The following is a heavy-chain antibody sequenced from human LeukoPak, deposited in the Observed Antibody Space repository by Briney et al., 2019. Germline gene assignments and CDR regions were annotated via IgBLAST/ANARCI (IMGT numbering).Heavy chain of an antibody. CDR1: GGSFSGYY. CDR3: ARVWGSVLTGYYYFDY. J-gene: IGHJ4*02. D-gene: IGHD3-9*01. CDR2: INHSGST. V-gene: IGHV4-34*01. Sequence: SETLSLTCAVYGGSFSGYYWSWIRQPPGKGLEWIGEINHSGSTNYNPSLKSRVTISVDTSKNQFSLKLSSVTAADTAVYYCARVWGSVLTGYYYFDYWGQGTLVTVSS.